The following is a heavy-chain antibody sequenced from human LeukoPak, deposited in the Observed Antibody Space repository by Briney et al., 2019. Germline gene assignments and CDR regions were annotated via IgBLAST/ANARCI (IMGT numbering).Heavy chain of an antibody. J-gene: IGHJ4*02. D-gene: IGHD1-26*01. CDR2: IYYSGST. CDR1: GSSISSYY. V-gene: IGHV4-59*08. CDR3: ASRRVGPFDY. Sequence: PSETLSLTCTVSGSSISSYYWSWIRQPPGKGLEWIGYIYYSGSTNYNPSLKSRVTISIDTSKNEFSLELSSVTAADTAVYYCASRRVGPFDYWGQGTLVTVSS.